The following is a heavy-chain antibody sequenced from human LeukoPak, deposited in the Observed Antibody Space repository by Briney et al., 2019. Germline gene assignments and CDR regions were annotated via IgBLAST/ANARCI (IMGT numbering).Heavy chain of an antibody. CDR1: GGSISSSSYY. CDR2: IYYSGST. CDR3: ARDYLRVFDI. V-gene: IGHV4-39*07. Sequence: PSETLSLTCTVSGGSISSSSYYWGWIRQPPGKGLEWIGSIYYSGSTYYNPSLKSRVTISVDTSKDQFSLKLSSVTAADTAVYYCARDYLRVFDIWGQGTMVTVSS. J-gene: IGHJ3*02.